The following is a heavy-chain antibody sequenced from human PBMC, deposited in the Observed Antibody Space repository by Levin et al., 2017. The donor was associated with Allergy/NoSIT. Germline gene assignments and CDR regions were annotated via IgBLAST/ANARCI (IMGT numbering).Heavy chain of an antibody. J-gene: IGHJ6*02. CDR2: MNPNSGNT. D-gene: IGHD3-3*01. Sequence: ASVKVSCKASGYTFTSYDINWVRQATGQGLEWMGWMNPNSGNTGYAQKFQGRVTMTRNTSISTAYMELSSLRSEDTAVYYCARGPYDFWSGYYPRYYYGMDVWGQGTTVTVSS. CDR1: GYTFTSYD. CDR3: ARGPYDFWSGYYPRYYYGMDV. V-gene: IGHV1-8*01.